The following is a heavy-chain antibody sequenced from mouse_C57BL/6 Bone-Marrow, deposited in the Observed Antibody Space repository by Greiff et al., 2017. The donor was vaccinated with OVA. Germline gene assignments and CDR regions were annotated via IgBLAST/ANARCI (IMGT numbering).Heavy chain of an antibody. CDR1: GYTFTSYW. V-gene: IGHV1-52*01. J-gene: IGHJ3*01. Sequence: QVQLQQPGAELVRPGSSVTLSCKASGYTFTSYWLHWVKQRPIQGLEWIGNIDPSDSATHYNQKFKDKATLTVDKSSSTAYMQLSSLTSEDSAVYYCARGDPWFAYWGQGTLVTVSA. CDR3: ARGDPWFAY. CDR2: IDPSDSAT.